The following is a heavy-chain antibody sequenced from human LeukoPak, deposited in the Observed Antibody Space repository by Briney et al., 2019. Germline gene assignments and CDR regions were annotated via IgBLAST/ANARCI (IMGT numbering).Heavy chain of an antibody. CDR3: ARDLGGVATYYGMDV. V-gene: IGHV4-61*01. Sequence: SETLSLTCSVPGGSVSTGSYYWSWIRQPPGKGLEWIGYIYYSGSTNSNPSLKSRVTISVDTSKNQFSLKLSSVTAADTAVYYCARDLGGVATYYGMDVWGKGTTVTVSS. CDR1: GGSVSTGSYY. J-gene: IGHJ6*04. CDR2: IYYSGST. D-gene: IGHD5-12*01.